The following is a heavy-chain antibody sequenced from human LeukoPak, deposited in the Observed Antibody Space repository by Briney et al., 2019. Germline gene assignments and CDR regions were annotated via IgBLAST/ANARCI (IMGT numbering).Heavy chain of an antibody. CDR2: IYYSGST. CDR1: GGSISSSSYY. V-gene: IGHV4-39*01. J-gene: IGHJ4*02. Sequence: SETLSLTCTVSGGSISSSSYYWGWIRQPPGKGLEWIGSIYYSGSTYYNPSLKSRVTISVDTSKNQFSLKLSSVTAADTAVYYCARSYGSGSYHDYWGQETLVTVSS. D-gene: IGHD3-10*01. CDR3: ARSYGSGSYHDY.